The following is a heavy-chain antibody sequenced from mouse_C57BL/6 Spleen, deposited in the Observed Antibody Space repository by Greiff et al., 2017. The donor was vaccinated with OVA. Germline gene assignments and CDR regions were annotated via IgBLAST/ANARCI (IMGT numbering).Heavy chain of an antibody. CDR3: ARGDDNYYGSSYDY. CDR2: IYPGSGST. CDR1: GYTFTSYW. D-gene: IGHD1-1*01. V-gene: IGHV1-55*01. J-gene: IGHJ2*01. Sequence: QVQLQQPGAELVKPGASVKMSCKASGYTFTSYWITWVKQRPGQGLEWIGDIYPGSGSTNYNEKFKSKATLTVDTSSSTAYMQLSSLTSEDSAVYYCARGDDNYYGSSYDYWGQGTTLTVSS.